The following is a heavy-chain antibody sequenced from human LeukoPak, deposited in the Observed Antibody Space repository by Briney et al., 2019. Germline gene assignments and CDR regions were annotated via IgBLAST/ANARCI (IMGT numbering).Heavy chain of an antibody. CDR3: ASLPYDSSGYY. CDR1: GGSFSGYY. Sequence: SETLSLTCAVYGGSFSGYYWSWIRQPPGKGLEWSGEINHSGSTNYNPSLKSRVTISVDTSKNHFSLKLSSVTAADTAVYYCASLPYDSSGYYWGQGALVTVSS. CDR2: INHSGST. D-gene: IGHD3-22*01. V-gene: IGHV4-34*01. J-gene: IGHJ4*02.